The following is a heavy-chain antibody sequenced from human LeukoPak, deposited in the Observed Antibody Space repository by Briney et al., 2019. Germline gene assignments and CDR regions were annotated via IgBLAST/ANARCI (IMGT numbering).Heavy chain of an antibody. CDR3: VRTEVSSGSEDY. CDR2: IYYSGST. Sequence: SQTLSLTCTVSGGSIISSAYYWSWIRQPPGKGLEWIGYIYYSGSTYYNPSLKSRVIISLDTSKNQCSLKLSSVTAADTAVYYCVRTEVSSGSEDYWGQGTLVTVSS. V-gene: IGHV4-30-4*08. D-gene: IGHD6-19*01. J-gene: IGHJ4*02. CDR1: GGSIISSAYY.